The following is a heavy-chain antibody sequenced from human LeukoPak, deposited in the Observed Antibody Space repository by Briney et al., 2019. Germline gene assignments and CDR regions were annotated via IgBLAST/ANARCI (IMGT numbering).Heavy chain of an antibody. CDR2: ISWDGGST. J-gene: IGHJ4*02. V-gene: IGHV3-43D*03. D-gene: IGHD6-19*01. CDR1: GFTFDDYA. CDR3: AKDTQLGWDYFGY. Sequence: PGGSLRLSCAASGFTFDDYAMHWVRQAPGKGLEWVSLISWDGGSTYYADSVKGRFTISRDNSKNSLYLQMNSLRAEDTALYYCAKDTQLGWDYFGYWGQGTLVTVSS.